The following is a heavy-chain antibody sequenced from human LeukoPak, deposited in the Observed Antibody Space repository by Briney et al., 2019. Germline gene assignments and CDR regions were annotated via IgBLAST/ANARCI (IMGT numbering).Heavy chain of an antibody. Sequence: GGTLRLSCAASGFTFSSYGMSWVRQAPGKGLEWVSAISGSGGSTYYADSVKGRFTISRDNSKNTLYLQMNSLRVEDTAVYYCARDSSMLRGPLVIYYFDFWGQGTLVTVSS. D-gene: IGHD3-10*01. CDR2: ISGSGGST. V-gene: IGHV3-23*01. J-gene: IGHJ4*02. CDR1: GFTFSSYG. CDR3: ARDSSMLRGPLVIYYFDF.